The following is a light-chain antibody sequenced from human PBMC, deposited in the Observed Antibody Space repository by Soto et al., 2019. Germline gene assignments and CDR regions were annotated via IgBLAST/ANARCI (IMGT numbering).Light chain of an antibody. CDR3: PQSSITLWP. J-gene: IGKJ1*01. V-gene: IGKV1-5*03. CDR2: KAS. CDR1: QSISSW. Sequence: IRVTISAAALSGYVRDRVTITCRASQSISSWLAWYQQKPGKAPKLLIYKASSLESGVPSRFSGSGSGTDFTLTISSLQPEDFATYYCPQSSITLWPFCQVTKVDIK.